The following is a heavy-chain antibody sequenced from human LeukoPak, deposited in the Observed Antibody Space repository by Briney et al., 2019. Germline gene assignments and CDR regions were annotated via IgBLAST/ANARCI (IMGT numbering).Heavy chain of an antibody. Sequence: GGSLRLSCAASGFTFSDYYMSWIRQAPGKGLEWVSYISSSGGTIYYADSVKGRFTISRDNAKNSLYLQMNSLRAEDTAVYYCARARVLVVVIDYFDYWGQGTLVTVSS. CDR1: GFTFSDYY. J-gene: IGHJ4*02. CDR3: ARARVLVVVIDYFDY. V-gene: IGHV3-11*01. D-gene: IGHD3-22*01. CDR2: ISSSGGTI.